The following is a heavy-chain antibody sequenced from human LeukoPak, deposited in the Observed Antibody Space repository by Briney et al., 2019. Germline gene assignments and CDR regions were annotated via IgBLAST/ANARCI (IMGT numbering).Heavy chain of an antibody. CDR1: GFTFSSYS. D-gene: IGHD6-13*01. CDR3: AKDSSSWYDY. CDR2: ISSSSSYI. J-gene: IGHJ4*02. V-gene: IGHV3-21*01. Sequence: GGSLRLSCAASGFTFSSYSMNWVRQAPGKGLEWVSSISSSSSYIYYADSVKGRFTISRDNSKNTLYLQMNSLRAEDTAVYYCAKDSSSWYDYWGQGTLVTVSS.